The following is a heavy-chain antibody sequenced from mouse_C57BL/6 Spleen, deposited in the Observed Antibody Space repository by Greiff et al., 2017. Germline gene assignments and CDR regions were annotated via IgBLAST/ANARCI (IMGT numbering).Heavy chain of an antibody. J-gene: IGHJ2*01. V-gene: IGHV1-82*01. D-gene: IGHD1-1*01. CDR2: IYPGDGDT. CDR3: ARLRDFDY. CDR1: GYAFSSSW. Sequence: VQLQQSGPELVKPGASVKLSCKASGYAFSSSWMNWVKQRPGKGLEWIGRIYPGDGDTNYNGKFKGKATLTADKSSSTAYMQLSSLTSEDSAVYFCARLRDFDYWGQGTTLTVSS.